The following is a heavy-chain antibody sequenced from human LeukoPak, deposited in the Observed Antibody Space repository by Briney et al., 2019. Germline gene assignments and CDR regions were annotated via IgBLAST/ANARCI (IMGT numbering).Heavy chain of an antibody. CDR1: GGSVSSGSYY. CDR2: IYYSGST. J-gene: IGHJ4*02. Sequence: PSETLSLTCTVSGGSVSSGSYYWSWIRQPPGKGLEWIGYIYYSGSTNYNPSLKSRVTISVDTSKNQFSLKLSSVTAADTAVYYCARVGRGYDFWSGYPYYFDYWGQGTLVTVSS. CDR3: ARVGRGYDFWSGYPYYFDY. V-gene: IGHV4-61*01. D-gene: IGHD3-3*01.